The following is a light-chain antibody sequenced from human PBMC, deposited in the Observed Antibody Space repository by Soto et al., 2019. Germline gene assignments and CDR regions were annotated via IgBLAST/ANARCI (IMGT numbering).Light chain of an antibody. V-gene: IGLV1-44*01. J-gene: IGLJ1*01. CDR1: NSNIGSDI. Sequence: QPVLTQPPSASGTPGQRATISCCGSNSNIGSDIVNCYQLLPGAAPEVLINTTNQRPSGVPERFSGSKSGTSASLAISGLQSEDEANSSCATWDGGLSGPFAFGTGTKLTVL. CDR2: TTN. CDR3: ATWDGGLSGPFA.